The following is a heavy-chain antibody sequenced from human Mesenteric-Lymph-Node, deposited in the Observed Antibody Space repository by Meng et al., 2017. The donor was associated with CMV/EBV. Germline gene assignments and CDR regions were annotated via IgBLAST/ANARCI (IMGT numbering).Heavy chain of an antibody. D-gene: IGHD6-19*01. CDR3: AKDSSSGWYAEYFQH. J-gene: IGHJ1*01. V-gene: IGHV3-30*02. CDR1: GFTFSSYG. CDR2: IRYDGSNK. Sequence: GGSLRLSCAASGFTFSSYGMHWVSQAPGKGLEWVAFIRYDGSNKYYADSVKGRFTISRDNSKNTLYLQMNSLRAEDTAVYYCAKDSSSGWYAEYFQHWGQGTLVTVSS.